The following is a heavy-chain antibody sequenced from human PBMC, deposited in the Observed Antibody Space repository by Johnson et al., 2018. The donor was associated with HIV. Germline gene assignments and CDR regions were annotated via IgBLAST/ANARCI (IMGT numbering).Heavy chain of an antibody. J-gene: IGHJ3*02. V-gene: IGHV3-30*04. Sequence: QVQLVESGGGVVQPGRSLRLSCAVSGFTFSSYPMHWVRQAPGKGLEWVAVISSDGSKKYYVASVKGRFTISRDNAKNSLYLQMNSLRAEDTALYYCARARGEGAARTDAFDIWGQGTMVTVSS. CDR2: ISSDGSKK. CDR3: ARARGEGAARTDAFDI. CDR1: GFTFSSYP. D-gene: IGHD6-6*01.